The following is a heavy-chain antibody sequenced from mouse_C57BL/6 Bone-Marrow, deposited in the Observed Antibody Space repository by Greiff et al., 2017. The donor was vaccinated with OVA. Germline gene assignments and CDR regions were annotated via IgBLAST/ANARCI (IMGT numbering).Heavy chain of an antibody. Sequence: EVQLQQSGAELVRPGASVKLSCTASGFNIKDDYMHWVKQRPEQGLEWIGWIDPENGDTEYASKFQGKATITADTSSNSAYLQLSSLTSEDSAVYYGNTGSYYYGSSYYAMDYWGQGTSVTAYS. CDR2: IDPENGDT. D-gene: IGHD1-1*01. J-gene: IGHJ4*01. V-gene: IGHV14-4*01. CDR1: GFNIKDDY. CDR3: NTGSYYYGSSYYAMDY.